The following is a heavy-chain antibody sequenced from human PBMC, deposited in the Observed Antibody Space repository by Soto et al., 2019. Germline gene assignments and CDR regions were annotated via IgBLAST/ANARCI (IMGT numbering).Heavy chain of an antibody. CDR2: ISSTTNYI. V-gene: IGHV3-21*06. Sequence: PGGSLRLSCAASGFTFTRYSMNWVRLAPGKGLEWVSSISSTTNYIYYGDSMKGRFTISRDNAKNSLYLEMNSLRAEDTAVYYCARESEDLTSNFDYWGQGTLVTVSS. CDR3: ARESEDLTSNFDY. CDR1: GFTFTRYS. J-gene: IGHJ4*02.